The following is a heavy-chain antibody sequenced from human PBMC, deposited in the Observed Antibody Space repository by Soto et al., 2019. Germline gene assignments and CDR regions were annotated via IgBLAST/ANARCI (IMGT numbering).Heavy chain of an antibody. CDR3: ARDTALITIFGVVKVPSYYFDY. J-gene: IGHJ4*02. CDR2: INPSGGST. V-gene: IGHV1-46*01. Sequence: QVQLVQSGAEVKKPGASVKVSCKASGYTFTSYYMHWVRQAPGQGLEWMGIINPSGGSTSYAQKFQGRVTMTRDTSTSTVYMELSSLRSEDTAVYYCARDTALITIFGVVKVPSYYFDYWGQGTLVTVSS. CDR1: GYTFTSYY. D-gene: IGHD3-3*01.